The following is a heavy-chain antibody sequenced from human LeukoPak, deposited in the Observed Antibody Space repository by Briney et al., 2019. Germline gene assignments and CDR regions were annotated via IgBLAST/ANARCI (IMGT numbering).Heavy chain of an antibody. V-gene: IGHV4-4*07. D-gene: IGHD3-22*01. Sequence: SETLSLTCTVSGGSISSYYWTWIRQPAGKGLEWIGHIYTSGSTYYNPSLKSRVTMSVDTSKNQFSLKLSSVTAADTAMYYCARDAGLTYFDYWSQGTLVTVSS. CDR1: GGSISSYY. CDR2: IYTSGST. J-gene: IGHJ4*02. CDR3: ARDAGLTYFDY.